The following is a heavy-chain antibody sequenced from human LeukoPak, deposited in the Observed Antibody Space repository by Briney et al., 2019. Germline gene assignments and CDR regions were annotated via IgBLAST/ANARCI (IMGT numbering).Heavy chain of an antibody. CDR1: GYTFTSYG. Sequence: ASVKVSCKASGYTFTSYGINWVRQAPGQGLEWMGWISGSSGNTKYAQKPQGRVTMTTDTSTRTAYMELRSLTSDDTAVYYCARGTVSGADYYYMDVWGKGTTVTVSS. D-gene: IGHD4-11*01. V-gene: IGHV1-18*01. CDR2: ISGSSGNT. J-gene: IGHJ6*03. CDR3: ARGTVSGADYYYMDV.